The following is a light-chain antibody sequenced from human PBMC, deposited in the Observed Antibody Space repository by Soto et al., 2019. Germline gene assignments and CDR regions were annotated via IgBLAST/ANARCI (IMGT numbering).Light chain of an antibody. Sequence: TAMPRSPATLSVSPGERATLPCTANRGISSNLAWYQQKPGQAPRLLIYDASTRATGIPARFSGSGSGTEFTLTISSLQSEDFGVYYCQQYNNWPRATFGGGTKVDIK. CDR3: QQYNNWPRAT. CDR1: RGISSN. CDR2: DAS. J-gene: IGKJ4*01. V-gene: IGKV3-15*01.